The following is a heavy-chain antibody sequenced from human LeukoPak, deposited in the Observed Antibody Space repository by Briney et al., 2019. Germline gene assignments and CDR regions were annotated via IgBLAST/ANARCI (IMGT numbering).Heavy chain of an antibody. D-gene: IGHD1-7*01. J-gene: IGHJ5*02. Sequence: SQTLSLTCTVSGGSISSGGYYWSWIRQPPGKGLEWIGYIYHSGSTYYNPSLKSRVTISVDRSKNQFSLKLGSVTAADTAVYYCAGQLELRIGRFDPWGQGTLVTVSS. CDR1: GGSISSGGYY. CDR3: AGQLELRIGRFDP. CDR2: IYHSGST. V-gene: IGHV4-30-2*01.